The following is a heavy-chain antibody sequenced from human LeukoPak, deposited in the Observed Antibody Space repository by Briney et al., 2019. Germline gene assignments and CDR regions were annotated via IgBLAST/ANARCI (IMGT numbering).Heavy chain of an antibody. CDR3: AGARGTGYYAGYYFDY. D-gene: IGHD3/OR15-3a*01. CDR1: GGSISSVGYY. J-gene: IGHJ4*02. CDR2: IYRSGST. Sequence: SETLSLTCTVSGGSISSVGYYWGWIRQPPGKGLECIGSIYRSGSTYYNPSLKSRVTISVDTSKNQFSLKLTSVTAADTAVYYCAGARGTGYYAGYYFDYWGQGTLVTVSS. V-gene: IGHV4-39*07.